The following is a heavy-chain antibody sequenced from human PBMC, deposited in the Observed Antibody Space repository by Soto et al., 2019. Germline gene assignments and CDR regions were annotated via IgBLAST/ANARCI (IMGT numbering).Heavy chain of an antibody. D-gene: IGHD3-3*01. CDR2: INWADDK. J-gene: IGHJ5*01. CDR1: VFSLSTTGVG. V-gene: IGHV2-5*02. Sequence: QITLKDSGPTRWKPTQTLTLTCTFAVFSLSTTGVGGGGIRQPQGMALEWLALINWADDKRYRPSLQTRLIITKENSTNQVVLTMINRDPVDTATYYCAPRLWPGYKAWFDSWGQGTLVTVSS. CDR3: APRLWPGYKAWFDS.